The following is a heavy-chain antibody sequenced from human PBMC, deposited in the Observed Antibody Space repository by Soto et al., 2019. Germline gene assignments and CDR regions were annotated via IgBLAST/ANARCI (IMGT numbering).Heavy chain of an antibody. CDR2: IIPIFGTA. V-gene: IGHV1-69*13. CDR1: GGTFSSDA. D-gene: IGHD6-19*01. Sequence: ASVKVSCKASGGTFSSDAISWVRQAPGQGLEWMGGIIPIFGTANYAQKFQGRVTITADESTSTAYMELSSLRSEDTAVYYCSIVESVAVAGYYYYGMDVWGKGSTVTVSS. CDR3: SIVESVAVAGYYYYGMDV. J-gene: IGHJ6*01.